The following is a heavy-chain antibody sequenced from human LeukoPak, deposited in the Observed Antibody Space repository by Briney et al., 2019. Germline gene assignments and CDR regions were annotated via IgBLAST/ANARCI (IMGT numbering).Heavy chain of an antibody. CDR1: GYTFTSYG. V-gene: IGHV1-18*01. D-gene: IGHD4-17*01. Sequence: ASVKVSCKASGYTFTSYGISWVRQAPGQGLEWMGWISAYNGNTNYAQKLQGRVTITTDTSTSTAYMELRSLRSEDTAVYYCARDLNRYYGDYFLPFHGMNAFDIWGQGTMVTVSS. CDR2: ISAYNGNT. CDR3: ARDLNRYYGDYFLPFHGMNAFDI. J-gene: IGHJ3*02.